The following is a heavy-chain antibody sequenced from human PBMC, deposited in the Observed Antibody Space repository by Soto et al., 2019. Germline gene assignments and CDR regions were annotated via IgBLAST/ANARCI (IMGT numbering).Heavy chain of an antibody. CDR1: GFTFSSYA. J-gene: IGHJ4*02. CDR3: ARDDYGDYGVFYC. V-gene: IGHV3-30-3*01. D-gene: IGHD4-17*01. Sequence: QVQLVESGGGVVQPGRSLRLSCAASGFTFSSYAMHWVRQAPGKGLEWVAVISYDGSNKHYADSVKGRFTISRDNSKNTLYLQMNSLRAEDTAVYYCARDDYGDYGVFYCWGQGTLVTVSS. CDR2: ISYDGSNK.